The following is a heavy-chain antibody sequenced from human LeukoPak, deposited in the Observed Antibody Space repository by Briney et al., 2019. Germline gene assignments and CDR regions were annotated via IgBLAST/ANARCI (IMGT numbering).Heavy chain of an antibody. J-gene: IGHJ4*02. CDR1: GFTFSSSW. CDR2: INSDGTST. V-gene: IGHV3-74*01. Sequence: GGSLRLSCAASGFTFSSSWMHWVRQGPGKGLVWVSRINSDGTSTTYADSVKGRFTISRDNAKNTLYLEMNSLRAEDTAVYYCARISGAAVQHFDYWGQGTRVTVSS. D-gene: IGHD6-13*01. CDR3: ARISGAAVQHFDY.